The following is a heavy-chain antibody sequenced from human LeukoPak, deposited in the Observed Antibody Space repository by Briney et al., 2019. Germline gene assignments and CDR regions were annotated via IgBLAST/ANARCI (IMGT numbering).Heavy chain of an antibody. V-gene: IGHV4-61*01. J-gene: IGHJ3*02. CDR1: GGSISSGSYY. D-gene: IGHD3-22*01. Sequence: SETLSLTCTVSGGSISSGSYYWSWIRQPPGKGLEWIGYIYYSGSTSYNPSLKSRVTISVDTTKNQFSLKLTSVTAADTAVYYCARHSSGLGPLDAFDIWGQGTVVTVSS. CDR3: ARHSSGLGPLDAFDI. CDR2: IYYSGST.